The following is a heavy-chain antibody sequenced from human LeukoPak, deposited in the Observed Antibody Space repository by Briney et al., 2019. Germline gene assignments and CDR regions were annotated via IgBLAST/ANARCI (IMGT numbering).Heavy chain of an antibody. V-gene: IGHV3-49*04. D-gene: IGHD3-3*01. J-gene: IGHJ4*02. CDR1: GFTFGDYS. CDR3: ARDQVYYDLWSAY. Sequence: AGGSLRLSCTGSGFTFGDYSMNWVRQAPGKGLEWVAFIRSKAHGGTTEYAASVKGRFTFSRDDSRSVAYLQMNNLRTEDTAVYYCARDQVYYDLWSAYWGQGTLVTVSS. CDR2: IRSKAHGGTT.